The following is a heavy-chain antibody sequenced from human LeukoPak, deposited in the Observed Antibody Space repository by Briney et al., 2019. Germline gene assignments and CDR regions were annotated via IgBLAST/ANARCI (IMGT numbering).Heavy chain of an antibody. Sequence: ASVKVSCKASGYTFTSYYMHWVRQAPGQGLEWMGIINPSGGSTSYAQKFQGRVTMTRDTSTSTVYMELSSLRSEDTAVYYCARDLAEDDILTGYPDYWSQGTLVTVSS. CDR1: GYTFTSYY. D-gene: IGHD3-9*01. CDR3: ARDLAEDDILTGYPDY. V-gene: IGHV1-46*01. CDR2: INPSGGST. J-gene: IGHJ4*02.